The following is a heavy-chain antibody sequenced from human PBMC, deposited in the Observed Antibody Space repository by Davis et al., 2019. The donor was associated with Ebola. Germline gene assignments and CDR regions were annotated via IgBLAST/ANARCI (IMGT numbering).Heavy chain of an antibody. Sequence: GESLKISCVASQFTFIDYAMNWVRQVPGKGPEWVSSISGSGASTYYADSVKGRFTISRDNSENTLFLQINSLRVEDTAIYYCAKGNYDSSGYWGYWFDPWGQGTLVTFSS. CDR3: AKGNYDSSGYWGYWFDP. V-gene: IGHV3-23*01. D-gene: IGHD3-22*01. CDR2: ISGSGAST. CDR1: QFTFIDYA. J-gene: IGHJ5*02.